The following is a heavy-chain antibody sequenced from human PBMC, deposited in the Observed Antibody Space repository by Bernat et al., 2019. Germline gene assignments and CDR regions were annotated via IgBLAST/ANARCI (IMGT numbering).Heavy chain of an antibody. V-gene: IGHV3-66*01. CDR3: ARDRAAAGTFGAFDI. Sequence: EVQLVESGGGLVQPGGSLRLSCAASGFTVSSNYMSWVRQAPGKGLEWVSVIYSVGSTYYADSVKGRFTISGDNSKNTLYLQMNSLRAEDTAVYYCARDRAAAGTFGAFDIWGQGTMVTVSS. CDR1: GFTVSSNY. D-gene: IGHD6-13*01. J-gene: IGHJ3*02. CDR2: IYSVGST.